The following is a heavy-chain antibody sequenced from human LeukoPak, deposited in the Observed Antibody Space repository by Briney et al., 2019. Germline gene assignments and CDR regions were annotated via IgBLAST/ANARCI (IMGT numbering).Heavy chain of an antibody. D-gene: IGHD3-10*01. J-gene: IGHJ5*02. V-gene: IGHV1-69*13. CDR2: IIPIFGTA. CDR3: ARNGVVANWFDP. Sequence: TSVKVSCKASGGTFSSYAIGWVRQAPGRGLEWMGGIIPIFGTANYAQKFQGRVTITADESTSTAYMELSSLRSEDTAVYYCARNGVVANWFDPWGQGTLVTVSS. CDR1: GGTFSSYA.